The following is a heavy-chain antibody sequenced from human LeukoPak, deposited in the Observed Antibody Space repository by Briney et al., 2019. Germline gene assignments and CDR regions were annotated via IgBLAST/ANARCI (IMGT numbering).Heavy chain of an antibody. CDR3: ARGLMITFGLNWFDP. V-gene: IGHV1-2*02. J-gene: IGHJ5*02. CDR2: INPNSGGT. D-gene: IGHD3-16*01. CDR1: GYTFTGYY. Sequence: ASVKVSFKASGYTFTGYYMHWVRQAPGQGLEWMGWINPNSGGTNYAQKFQGRVTMTRDTSISTAYMELSRLRSDDTAVYYCARGLMITFGLNWFDPWGQGTLVTVSS.